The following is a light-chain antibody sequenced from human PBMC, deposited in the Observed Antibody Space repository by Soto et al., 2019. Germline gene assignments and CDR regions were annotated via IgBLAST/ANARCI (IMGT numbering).Light chain of an antibody. V-gene: IGLV2-11*01. Sequence: QSALTQPRSVSGSPGQSVTISCTGTSRDVGGYNYVSWYQQHPGKAPKLIIYDVNKRPSGVPDRFSGSKSGNTASLTISGLQAEDEADYYCCSYAGSYTYVFGPATKLTVL. CDR2: DVN. CDR3: CSYAGSYTYV. J-gene: IGLJ1*01. CDR1: SRDVGGYNY.